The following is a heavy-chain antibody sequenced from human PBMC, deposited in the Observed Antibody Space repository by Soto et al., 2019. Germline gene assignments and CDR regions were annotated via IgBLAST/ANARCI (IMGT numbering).Heavy chain of an antibody. CDR1: GFTFSDYY. CDR2: ISSSGSTI. V-gene: IGHV3-11*01. CDR3: ARTYFGSSEYSGYESDNVGNY. Sequence: GGSLRLSCAASGFTFSDYYMSWIRQAPGKGLEWVSYISSSGSTIYYADSVKGRFTISRDNAKNSLYLQMNSLRAEDTAVYYCARTYFGSSEYSGYESDNVGNYWGQGTLVTVSS. J-gene: IGHJ4*02. D-gene: IGHD5-12*01.